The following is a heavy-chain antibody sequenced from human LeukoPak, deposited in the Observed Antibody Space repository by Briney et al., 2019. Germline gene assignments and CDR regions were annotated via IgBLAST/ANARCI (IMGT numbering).Heavy chain of an antibody. V-gene: IGHV4-61*02. CDR1: GGSISSGSYY. CDR2: IYTSGST. J-gene: IGHJ3*02. CDR3: ARALSTATYSSGYYLAFDI. D-gene: IGHD3-22*01. Sequence: SQTLSLTCTVFGGSISSGSYYWSWIRQPAGKGLEWIGRIYTSGSTNYNPSLKSRVTISVDTSKNQFSLKLSSVTAADTAVYYCARALSTATYSSGYYLAFDIWGQGTMVTVSS.